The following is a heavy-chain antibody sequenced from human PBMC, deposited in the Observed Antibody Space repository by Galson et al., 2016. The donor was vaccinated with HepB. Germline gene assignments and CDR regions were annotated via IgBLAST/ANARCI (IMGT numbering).Heavy chain of an antibody. V-gene: IGHV4-39*01. CDR1: GGSISTNNHY. CDR3: ARLMAIGAFDY. CDR2: IFYTGTT. J-gene: IGHJ4*02. D-gene: IGHD5-24*01. Sequence: SETLSLTCTVSGGSISTNNHYWVWVRQPPGKGLEWVGTIFYTGTTYYSPSLKRRVNVSVDTSRNQFSLKLTSVTAADMAVYFCARLMAIGAFDYWGQGILVTVSS.